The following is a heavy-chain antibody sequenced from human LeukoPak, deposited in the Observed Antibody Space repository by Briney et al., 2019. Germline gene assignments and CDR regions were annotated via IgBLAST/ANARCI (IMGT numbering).Heavy chain of an antibody. J-gene: IGHJ5*02. CDR3: ARGRYCSDSSCYGNWFDP. CDR1: GGSISGRSYY. CDR2: IYYSGST. V-gene: IGHV4-39*01. D-gene: IGHD2-2*01. Sequence: PSETLSLTCTVSGGSISGRSYYWGWLRQPPGKGLEWIGSIYYSGSTYYNPPLKSRVTISVDTSQNQFSLNVISVTAADTAVYYCARGRYCSDSSCYGNWFDPWGQGTLVTVPS.